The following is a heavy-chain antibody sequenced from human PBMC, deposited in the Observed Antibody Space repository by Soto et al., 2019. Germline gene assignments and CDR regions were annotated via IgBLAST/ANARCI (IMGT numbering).Heavy chain of an antibody. D-gene: IGHD5-18*01. V-gene: IGHV3-53*01. Sequence: PGGSLRLSCAASGFTVSSNYMSWVRQAPGQGLEWVSVIYSGGSTYYADSVKGRFTISRDNFKNTLYLQMNSLRAEDTAVYYCARTEGYSYGPYYYYGMDVWGQGTTVTVSS. CDR2: IYSGGST. CDR1: GFTVSSNY. J-gene: IGHJ6*02. CDR3: ARTEGYSYGPYYYYGMDV.